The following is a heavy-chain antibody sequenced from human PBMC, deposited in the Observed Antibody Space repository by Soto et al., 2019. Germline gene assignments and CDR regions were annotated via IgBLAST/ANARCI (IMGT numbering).Heavy chain of an antibody. J-gene: IGHJ5*02. D-gene: IGHD4-17*01. CDR3: ARDPDYANYVGWFDP. CDR1: GFTFSTYG. V-gene: IGHV3-33*01. Sequence: QVQLVESGGGVVQPGRSLRLSCAASGFTFSTYGMHWVRQAPGKGLEWVAVIWYDGSNKYYADSVKGRFTISRDNSKNTLYLQMNTLSAEETAVYYCARDPDYANYVGWFDPWGQGTLVSVSS. CDR2: IWYDGSNK.